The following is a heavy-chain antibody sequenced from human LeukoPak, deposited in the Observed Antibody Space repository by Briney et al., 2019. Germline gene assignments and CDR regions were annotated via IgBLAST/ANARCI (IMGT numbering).Heavy chain of an antibody. CDR3: ARDPNGRGGSYYFDY. CDR2: ISSSSSYI. V-gene: IGHV3-21*01. D-gene: IGHD1-26*01. J-gene: IGHJ4*02. CDR1: GFTFSSYS. Sequence: GGSLRLSCAASGFTFSSYSMNWVRQAPGKGLEWVSSISSSSSYIYYADSVKGRFTISRDNAKNSLYLQMNSLRAEDTAVYYCARDPNGRGGSYYFDYWGQGTLVTVSS.